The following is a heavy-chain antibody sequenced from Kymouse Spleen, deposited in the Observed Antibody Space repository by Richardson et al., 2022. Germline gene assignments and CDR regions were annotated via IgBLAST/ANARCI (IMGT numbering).Heavy chain of an antibody. D-gene: IGHD3-10*01. CDR2: ISYDGSNK. V-gene: IGHV3-30*18. Sequence: QVQLVESGGGVVQPGRSLRLSCAASGFTFSSYGMHWVRQAPGKGLEWVAVISYDGSNKYYADSVKGRFTISRDNSKNTLYLQMNSLRAEDTAVYYCAKDLYYYGSGSLNYGMDVWGQGTTVTVSS. CDR1: GFTFSSYG. J-gene: IGHJ6*02. CDR3: AKDLYYYGSGSLNYGMDV.